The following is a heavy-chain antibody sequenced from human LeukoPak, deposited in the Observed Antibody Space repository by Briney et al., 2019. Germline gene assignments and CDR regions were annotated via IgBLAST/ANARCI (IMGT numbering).Heavy chain of an antibody. V-gene: IGHV1-18*01. CDR3: AREVYDFWSGYYFDY. CDR1: GYTFTSYG. D-gene: IGHD3-3*01. Sequence: ASVKVSCKASGYTFTSYGISWVRQAPGQGLEWMGWISAYNGNTNYAQKLQGRVTMTTDTSTSTAYMELRSLRSDDTAVYYCAREVYDFWSGYYFDYSGQGTLVTVSS. J-gene: IGHJ4*02. CDR2: ISAYNGNT.